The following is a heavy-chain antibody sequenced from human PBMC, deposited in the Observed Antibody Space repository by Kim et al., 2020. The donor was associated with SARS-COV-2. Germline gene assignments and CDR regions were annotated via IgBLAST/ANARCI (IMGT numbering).Heavy chain of an antibody. J-gene: IGHJ4*02. CDR3: GRANVPGTVDY. CDR2: IDEPGGDT. Sequence: GGSLRLSCAGSGFAFADYWMSWARQAPGKGLEWVANIDEPGGDTDYVESVEGRFSISRDNSKNSLFLQMHSLRADDTAVYFCGRANVPGTVDYWGPGTLVIVSS. D-gene: IGHD1-1*01. V-gene: IGHV3-7*01. CDR1: GFAFADYW.